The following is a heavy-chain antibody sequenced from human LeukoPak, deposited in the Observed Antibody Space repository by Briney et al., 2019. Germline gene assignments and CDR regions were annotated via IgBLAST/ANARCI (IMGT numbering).Heavy chain of an antibody. CDR2: IYYSGST. D-gene: IGHD2-15*01. V-gene: IGHV4-59*08. CDR3: ARRVYCSGGSCYSGPFGY. J-gene: IGHJ4*02. Sequence: SETLSLTCTVSGGSISSYYWSWIRQPPGKGLEWIGYIYYSGSTNYNPSLKSRVTISVDTSKNQFSLKLSSVTAADTAVYYCARRVYCSGGSCYSGPFGYWGQGTLVTVSS. CDR1: GGSISSYY.